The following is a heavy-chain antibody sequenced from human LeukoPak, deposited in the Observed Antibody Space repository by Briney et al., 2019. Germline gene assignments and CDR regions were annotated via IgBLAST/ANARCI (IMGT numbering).Heavy chain of an antibody. CDR1: GGSVSGYY. CDR3: ARLHPSQSGFSDY. V-gene: IGHV4-59*08. CDR2: ILYGGST. D-gene: IGHD5-12*01. J-gene: IGHJ4*02. Sequence: PSETLSLTCTVSGGSVSGYYWTWIRQPPGKGLEWIGYILYGGSTKYNPSLKSRITISVDTSKNRVPLRLRSVTAADTAMYYCARLHPSQSGFSDYWGQGTLVTVSS.